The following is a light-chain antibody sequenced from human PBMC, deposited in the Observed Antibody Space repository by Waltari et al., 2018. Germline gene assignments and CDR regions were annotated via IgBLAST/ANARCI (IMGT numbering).Light chain of an antibody. J-gene: IGKJ3*01. CDR3: QQYYGYPLT. V-gene: IGKV1-8*01. Sequence: AIQITQSPSSLSVSTGDKVTITCRASQGISNYLALYQQKPGKAPTLLIYDASTLQRGVPSRFSGSGSGTDFTLTISCLQSEDFATFYCQQYYGYPLTFGPGTKVDVK. CDR1: QGISNY. CDR2: DAS.